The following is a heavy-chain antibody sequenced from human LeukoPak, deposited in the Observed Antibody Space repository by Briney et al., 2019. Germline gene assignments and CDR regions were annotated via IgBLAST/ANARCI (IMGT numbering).Heavy chain of an antibody. CDR3: ARERTYYYDSSGFFYFDY. J-gene: IGHJ4*02. V-gene: IGHV1-69*05. CDR1: GGTFSSYA. CDR2: IIPIFGTA. D-gene: IGHD3-22*01. Sequence: GASVKVSCKASGGTFSSYAISWVRQAPGQGLEWMGGIIPIFGTANYAQKFQGRVTMTRDTSTSTVYMELSSLRSEDTAVYYCARERTYYYDSSGFFYFDYWGQGTLVTVSS.